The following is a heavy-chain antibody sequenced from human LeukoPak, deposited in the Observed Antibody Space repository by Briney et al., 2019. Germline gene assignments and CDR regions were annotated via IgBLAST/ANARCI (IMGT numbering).Heavy chain of an antibody. CDR1: GGSFSGYY. D-gene: IGHD3-22*01. V-gene: IGHV4-34*01. CDR3: ARSSTKTYYYDSSGYYN. J-gene: IGHJ4*02. CDR2: INHSGST. Sequence: SETLSLTCAVYGGSFSGYYWSWIRQPPGKGLEWIGEINHSGSTNYNPSLKSRVTISVDTSKNQFSLKLSSVTAADADVYYCARSSTKTYYYDSSGYYNWGQGTLVTVSS.